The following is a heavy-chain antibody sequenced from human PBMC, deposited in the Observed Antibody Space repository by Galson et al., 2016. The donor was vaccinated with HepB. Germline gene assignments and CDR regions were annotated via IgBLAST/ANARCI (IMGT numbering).Heavy chain of an antibody. J-gene: IGHJ5*02. Sequence: SETLSLTCTVSGGSISSYYWNWIRQPPGKGLEWIGFIYYIGSTNYNPSLKSRVTISVDTSKNQFSLRLTSVTAADTAVYYCARLPYSSGFNWLDPWGQGTLVTVSS. D-gene: IGHD6-19*01. CDR1: GGSISSYY. V-gene: IGHV4-59*08. CDR3: ARLPYSSGFNWLDP. CDR2: IYYIGST.